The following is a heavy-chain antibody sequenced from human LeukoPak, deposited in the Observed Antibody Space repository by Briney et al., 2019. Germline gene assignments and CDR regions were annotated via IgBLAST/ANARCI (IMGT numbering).Heavy chain of an antibody. Sequence: PGGSLRLSCAASGFTFSSYEMNWVRQAPGKGLEWVSYISSSGSTIYYADSVKGRFTISRDNSKNTLYLQMNSLRAEDTAVYYCAKAGHTIFGVVGPSSWYRGGLDYWGQGTLVTVSS. CDR2: ISSSGSTI. J-gene: IGHJ4*02. CDR3: AKAGHTIFGVVGPSSWYRGGLDY. V-gene: IGHV3-48*03. CDR1: GFTFSSYE. D-gene: IGHD3-3*01.